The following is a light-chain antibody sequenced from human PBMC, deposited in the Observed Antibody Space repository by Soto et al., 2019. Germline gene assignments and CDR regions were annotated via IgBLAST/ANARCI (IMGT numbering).Light chain of an antibody. CDR1: QSVSSN. Sequence: EIVMTQSPATLSLSPGERATLSCRASQSVSSNLAWYQQKPGQAPRLLIYGASTRATGIPARFSGSGSGTEFTLTISSLQSEDFAVYYCQQYNNWLELTFGGGTKVEIK. J-gene: IGKJ4*01. CDR2: GAS. CDR3: QQYNNWLELT. V-gene: IGKV3-15*01.